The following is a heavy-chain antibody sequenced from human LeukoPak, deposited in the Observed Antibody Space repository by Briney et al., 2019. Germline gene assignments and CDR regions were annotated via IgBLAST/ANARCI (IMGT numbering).Heavy chain of an antibody. J-gene: IGHJ4*02. CDR1: GFTFSDSA. CDR2: IRSKANSYAT. CDR3: ARDSCGSPSCLDY. V-gene: IGHV3-73*01. Sequence: PGGSLRLSCAASGFTFSDSAMHWVRQASGKGLEWVGRIRSKANSYATAYAASVKGRFTISRDDSENTAYLQMNSLKTEDTAVYYCARDSCGSPSCLDYWGQGTLATVSS. D-gene: IGHD2-2*01.